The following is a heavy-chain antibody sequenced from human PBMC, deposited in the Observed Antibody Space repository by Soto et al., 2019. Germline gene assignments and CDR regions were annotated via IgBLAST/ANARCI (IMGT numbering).Heavy chain of an antibody. V-gene: IGHV4-59*12. Sequence: SLTCTVSGGSISSYYWSWIRQPPGKGLEWIGYIYYSGSTNYNPSLKSRVTISVDTSKNQFSLKLSSVTASDTAMYYCATTLPPSGSSFFSWFDPWGQGTLVTVSS. CDR3: ATTLPPSGSSFFSWFDP. D-gene: IGHD1-26*01. J-gene: IGHJ5*02. CDR1: GGSISSYY. CDR2: IYYSGST.